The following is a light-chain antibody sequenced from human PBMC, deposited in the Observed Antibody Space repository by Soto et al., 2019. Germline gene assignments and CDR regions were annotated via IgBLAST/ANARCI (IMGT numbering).Light chain of an antibody. CDR2: GVS. CDR1: QSVGNN. CDR3: QQYHNWPPALT. Sequence: EIVLTQSPATLSGSPGEGATLSCRASQSVGNNLAWYQQRPGQAPRLVIYGVSTRATGIPARFSGSGSGTEFTLTISRLQSEDFALYYCQQYHNWPPALTFGGGTRVEL. J-gene: IGKJ4*01. V-gene: IGKV3-15*01.